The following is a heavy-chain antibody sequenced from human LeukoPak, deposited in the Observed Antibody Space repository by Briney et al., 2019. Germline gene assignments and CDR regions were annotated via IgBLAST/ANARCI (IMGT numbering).Heavy chain of an antibody. CDR2: IIPIFGTE. D-gene: IGHD3-22*01. Sequence: ASVKVSCKASGGTFTSYAISWVRQAPGQGLEWMGGIIPIFGTENYEQKFQGRVTITADESTSTAYMELSSLRSEDTAVYYCARAGTYYYDSSGSWFDPWGQGTLVTVSS. J-gene: IGHJ5*02. CDR3: ARAGTYYYDSSGSWFDP. V-gene: IGHV1-69*13. CDR1: GGTFTSYA.